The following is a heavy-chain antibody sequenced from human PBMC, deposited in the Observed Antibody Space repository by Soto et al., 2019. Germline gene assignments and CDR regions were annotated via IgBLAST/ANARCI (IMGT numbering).Heavy chain of an antibody. V-gene: IGHV4-31*03. CDR1: GGSISSGGYY. Sequence: QVQLQESGPGLVKPSQTLSLTCTVSGGSISSGGYYWSWIRQHPGKGLEWIGYIYYSGSTYYNPSLKSRVTLSVDTSTIQFSLKLSSVTAADTAVYYCARGDSGYYDSSGDCSYWGQGTLVTVSS. CDR2: IYYSGST. J-gene: IGHJ4*02. CDR3: ARGDSGYYDSSGDCSY. D-gene: IGHD3-22*01.